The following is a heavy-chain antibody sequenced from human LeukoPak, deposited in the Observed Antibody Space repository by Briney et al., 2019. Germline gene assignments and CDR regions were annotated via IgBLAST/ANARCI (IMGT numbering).Heavy chain of an antibody. CDR1: GFTLSRYW. V-gene: IGHV3-74*01. CDR3: ARNGLGEWELLHV. Sequence: GGSLRLSCAASGFTLSRYWMHWVRQVPGKGLVWVSRINRDGSIISYADSVRGRFTISRDNAKNTLYLQMNGLRAEDTAVYYCARNGLGEWELLHVWGQGTLVTVSS. D-gene: IGHD1-26*01. CDR2: INRDGSII. J-gene: IGHJ4*02.